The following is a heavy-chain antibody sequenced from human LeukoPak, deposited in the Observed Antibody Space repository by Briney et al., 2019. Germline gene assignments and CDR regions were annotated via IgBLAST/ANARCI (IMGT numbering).Heavy chain of an antibody. CDR3: VKDYYDFWSGYYLDAFDI. V-gene: IGHV3-30*02. Sequence: GGSLRLSCAASGFTFSSYGMHWVRQAPGKGLEWVAFIRYDGSNKYYADSVKGRFTISRDNSKNTLYLQMSSLRAEDTAVYYCVKDYYDFWSGYYLDAFDIWGQGTMVTVSS. CDR1: GFTFSSYG. J-gene: IGHJ3*02. D-gene: IGHD3-3*01. CDR2: IRYDGSNK.